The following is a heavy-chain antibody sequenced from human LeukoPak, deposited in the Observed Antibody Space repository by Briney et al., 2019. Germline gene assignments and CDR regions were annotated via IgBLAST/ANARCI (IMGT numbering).Heavy chain of an antibody. V-gene: IGHV3-64D*09. D-gene: IGHD6-13*01. CDR3: ARGLDHIAAADYYYYGMDV. Sequence: PGGSLRLSCSASGFTFSSYAMHWVRQAPGKGLEYVSAISSNGGTTFYADSVKGRFTISRDNSKNTLYLQMSSLRAEDTAVYYCARGLDHIAAADYYYYGMDVWGQGTTVTVSS. CDR2: ISSNGGTT. CDR1: GFTFSSYA. J-gene: IGHJ6*02.